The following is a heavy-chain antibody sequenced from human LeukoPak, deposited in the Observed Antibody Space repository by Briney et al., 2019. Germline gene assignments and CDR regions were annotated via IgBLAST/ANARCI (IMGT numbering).Heavy chain of an antibody. V-gene: IGHV1-2*06. J-gene: IGHJ4*02. CDR2: INPNSGGT. D-gene: IGHD4-23*01. CDR3: ARDHDYGGNLDY. Sequence: ASVKVSCKASGYTFTGYYMHWVRQAPGQGLKWMGRINPNSGGTNYAQKFQGRVTMTRDTSISTAYMELSSLRSEDTAVYYCARDHDYGGNLDYWGQGTLVTVSS. CDR1: GYTFTGYY.